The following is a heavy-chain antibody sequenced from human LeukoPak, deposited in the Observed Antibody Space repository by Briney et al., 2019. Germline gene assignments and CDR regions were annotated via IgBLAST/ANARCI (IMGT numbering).Heavy chain of an antibody. CDR2: IYHNGNT. CDR1: GYSISSGYY. CDR3: ARVKYNYGDSDY. Sequence: SETLSLTCAVSGYSISSGYYWGWIRQPPGKGLEWNWTIYHNGNTYHKPSLKNPVTISVDPSKNQFSLNLGSVTCADTAVYYCARVKYNYGDSDYWGQGTLVTVSS. V-gene: IGHV4-38-2*01. J-gene: IGHJ4*02. D-gene: IGHD5-18*01.